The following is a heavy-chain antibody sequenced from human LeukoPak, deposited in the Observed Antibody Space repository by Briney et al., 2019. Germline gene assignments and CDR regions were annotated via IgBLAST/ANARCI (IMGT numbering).Heavy chain of an antibody. CDR1: GFTFSSYW. CDR2: IKEDGSEK. V-gene: IGHV3-7*01. CDR3: ARRYILGIAASYFDL. D-gene: IGHD7-27*01. Sequence: AGGSLRLSCAASGFTFSSYWMSWVRQAPGKGLEWVANIKEDGSEKYYVDSVKGRFTISRDNAKNSLYLQMNRLRVEDTAVYYCARRYILGIAASYFDLWGRGTLVTVSS. J-gene: IGHJ2*01.